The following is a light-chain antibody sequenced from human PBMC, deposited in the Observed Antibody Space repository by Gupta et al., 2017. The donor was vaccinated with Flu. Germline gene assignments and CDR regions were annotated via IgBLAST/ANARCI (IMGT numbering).Light chain of an antibody. CDR1: SNDVGGSNR. CDR3: SSHAGSVTWV. CDR2: DVT. J-gene: IGLJ1*01. Sequence: RAVTISCTGSSNDVGGSNRVSWYQQRPAKAPKLILYDVTGRPSGVPDRFSASKSGNTASPTISALQADDEADYYYSSHAGSVTWVFGTGTTVTVL. V-gene: IGLV2-11*01.